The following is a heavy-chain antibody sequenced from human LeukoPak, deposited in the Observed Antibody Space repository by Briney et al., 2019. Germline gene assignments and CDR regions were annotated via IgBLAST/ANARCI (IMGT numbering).Heavy chain of an antibody. CDR1: GFTFSSYA. V-gene: IGHV3-30*01. Sequence: GGSLRLSCAASGFTFSSYAMHWVRQAPGKGLEWVAVISYDGSNKYYADSVKGRFTISRDNSKNTLYLQMNSLRAEDTAVYYCARKLAGHYFDYWGQGTLVTVPS. D-gene: IGHD6-19*01. CDR3: ARKLAGHYFDY. CDR2: ISYDGSNK. J-gene: IGHJ4*02.